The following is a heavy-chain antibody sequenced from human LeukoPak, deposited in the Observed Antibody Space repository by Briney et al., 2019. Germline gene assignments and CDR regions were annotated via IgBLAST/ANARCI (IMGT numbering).Heavy chain of an antibody. Sequence: GGSLRLSCAASGFTFSSYWMSWVRQAPGKGLEWVANIKQDGSEKYYVDSVKGRFTISRDNAKNSLYLQMNSLRAEDTAVYYCARDLGNSEPDAFDIWGQGTMVTVSS. J-gene: IGHJ3*02. CDR1: GFTFSSYW. D-gene: IGHD4-23*01. CDR2: IKQDGSEK. CDR3: ARDLGNSEPDAFDI. V-gene: IGHV3-7*01.